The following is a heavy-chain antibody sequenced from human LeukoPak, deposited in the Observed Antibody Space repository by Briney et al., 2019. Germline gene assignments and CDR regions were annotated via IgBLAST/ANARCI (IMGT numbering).Heavy chain of an antibody. CDR1: GDPISSYY. CDR2: IYYSGST. V-gene: IGHV4-59*01. D-gene: IGHD3-10*01. Sequence: PSETLSLTCTVSGDPISSYYWSWIRQPPGKGLEWIGYIYYSGSTNYNPSLKSRVTMSVDTSKNQFSLKLSSVTAADTAVYYCASSYYYGSGNLDYWGQGTLVTVSS. J-gene: IGHJ4*02. CDR3: ASSYYYGSGNLDY.